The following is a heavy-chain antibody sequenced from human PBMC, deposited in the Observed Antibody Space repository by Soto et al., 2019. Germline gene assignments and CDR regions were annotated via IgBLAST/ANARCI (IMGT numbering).Heavy chain of an antibody. Sequence: PGGSLSLSCSPSGFTFNNFAMHWLRQAPGKGLEYVSSINGNGGATHYADSVKGRFTISRDNSKNILFLRMSSLRPEDTALYYCVKDYGRNWNYVFDFWGQGTLVTVYS. D-gene: IGHD1-7*01. CDR2: INGNGGAT. V-gene: IGHV3-64D*08. CDR1: GFTFNNFA. CDR3: VKDYGRNWNYVFDF. J-gene: IGHJ4*02.